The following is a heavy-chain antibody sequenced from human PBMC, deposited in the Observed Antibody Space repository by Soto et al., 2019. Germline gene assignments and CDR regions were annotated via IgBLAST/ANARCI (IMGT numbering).Heavy chain of an antibody. J-gene: IGHJ6*02. D-gene: IGHD1-26*01. V-gene: IGHV1-69*01. CDR2: IIPIFGTA. Sequence: QVQLVQSVAEVKKPVSSVKVSCKASGGTCSSYSISLVRQAPVQGIEWMGGIIPIFGTAIYAQKLQGRVTITAEESTSTAYMELSSLRSEDTAVYYCATQSGIYWYYYYGMDVWGQGTTVTGSS. CDR1: GGTCSSYS. CDR3: ATQSGIYWYYYYGMDV.